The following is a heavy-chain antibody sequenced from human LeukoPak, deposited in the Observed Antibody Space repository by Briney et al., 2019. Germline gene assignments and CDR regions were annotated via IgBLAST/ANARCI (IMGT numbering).Heavy chain of an antibody. Sequence: GGSLRLSCAASGFTFSSYAMHWVRQAPGKGLEWVAVISYDGSNKYYADSVKGRFTISRDNSKNTLYLQMNSLRAEDTAVYYCATQVESFSARLLHYYFDYWGQGTLVTVSS. CDR1: GFTFSSYA. V-gene: IGHV3-30-3*01. J-gene: IGHJ4*02. CDR3: ATQVESFSARLLHYYFDY. CDR2: ISYDGSNK. D-gene: IGHD3-22*01.